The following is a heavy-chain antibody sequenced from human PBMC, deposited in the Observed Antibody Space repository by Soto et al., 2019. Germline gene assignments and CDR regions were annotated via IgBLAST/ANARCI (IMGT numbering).Heavy chain of an antibody. V-gene: IGHV3-21*01. J-gene: IGHJ4*02. Sequence: LRLSCAASGFTFSNYNMNWVRRAPGKGLEWVSSISSRSSYIYYADSVKGRFTLSRDNAKNSLYLQMNSLRAEDTAVYYCARDRAKDYYDSSGFYSDYWGQGALVTVSS. D-gene: IGHD3-22*01. CDR3: ARDRAKDYYDSSGFYSDY. CDR1: GFTFSNYN. CDR2: ISSRSSYI.